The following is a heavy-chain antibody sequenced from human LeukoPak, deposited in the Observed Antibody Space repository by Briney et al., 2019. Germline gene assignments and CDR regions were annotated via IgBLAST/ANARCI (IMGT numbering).Heavy chain of an antibody. V-gene: IGHV1-69*04. J-gene: IGHJ4*02. CDR2: IIPILGIA. D-gene: IGHD6-13*01. Sequence: SVKVSCKASGGTFSSYAISWVRQAPGQGLEWMGRIIPILGIANYAQKFQGRVTITADKSTSAAYMELSSLRSEDTAVYYCARGSSWYGRIDYWGQGTLVTVSS. CDR3: ARGSSWYGRIDY. CDR1: GGTFSSYA.